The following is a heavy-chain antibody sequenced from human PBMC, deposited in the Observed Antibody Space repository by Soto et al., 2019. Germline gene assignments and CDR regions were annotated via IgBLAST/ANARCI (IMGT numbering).Heavy chain of an antibody. CDR3: ARGHQDKFGDHESAFDP. D-gene: IGHD3-10*01. Sequence: SETLSLTCTVSGGSISSYYWSWIRQPPGKGLEWIGEINHSGSTNYNPSLKSRVTLSVDTSKNQFSLKVTSVTVADTAVYYCARGHQDKFGDHESAFDPWGQGTLVTVSS. CDR1: GGSISSYY. V-gene: IGHV4-59*12. J-gene: IGHJ5*02. CDR2: INHSGST.